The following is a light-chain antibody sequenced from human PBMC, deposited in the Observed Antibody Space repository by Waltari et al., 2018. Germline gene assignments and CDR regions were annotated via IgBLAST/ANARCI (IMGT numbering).Light chain of an antibody. Sequence: QSALTQSASVSGSPGQSITISCTGTSSDVGNSNYVPWYQQHPGKAPKLMIHEVNNRPSGVSNRFSGSKSGDTASLTISGLQGEDEADYYCSSYSSISFLVFGSGTTVTVL. CDR2: EVN. V-gene: IGLV2-14*01. CDR3: SSYSSISFLV. J-gene: IGLJ1*01. CDR1: SSDVGNSNY.